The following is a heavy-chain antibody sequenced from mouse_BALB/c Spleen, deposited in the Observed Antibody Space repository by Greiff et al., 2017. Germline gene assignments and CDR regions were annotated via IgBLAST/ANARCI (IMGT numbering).Heavy chain of an antibody. D-gene: IGHD1-1*01. CDR3: ARSLLYGSSWDY. V-gene: IGHV1S132*01. CDR2: IFPVTGTT. Sequence: QVQLQQSGAELVKPGASVKLSCKTSGYTFTSYWIQWVKQRPGQGLGWIGEIFPVTGTTYYNEKFKGKATLTIDTSSSTAYMQLSSLTSEDSAVYFCARSLLYGSSWDYWGQGTTLTVSS. J-gene: IGHJ2*01. CDR1: GYTFTSYW.